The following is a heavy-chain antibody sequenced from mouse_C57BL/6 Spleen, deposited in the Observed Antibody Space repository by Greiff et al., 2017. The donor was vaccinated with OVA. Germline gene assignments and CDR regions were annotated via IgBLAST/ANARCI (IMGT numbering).Heavy chain of an antibody. V-gene: IGHV5-9-1*02. CDR3: TRDIYYSNGYAMDY. J-gene: IGHJ4*01. Sequence: DVKLVESGEGLVKPGGSLKLSCAASGFTFSSYAMSWVRQTPEQRLEWVAYISSGGDYIYYADTVKGRFPISRDNARNTLYLQMSSLKSEDTAMYYGTRDIYYSNGYAMDYWGQGTSVTVSS. D-gene: IGHD2-5*01. CDR2: ISSGGDYI. CDR1: GFTFSSYA.